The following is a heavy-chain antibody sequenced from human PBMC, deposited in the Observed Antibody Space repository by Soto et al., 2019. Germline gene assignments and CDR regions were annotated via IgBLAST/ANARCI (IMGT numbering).Heavy chain of an antibody. CDR1: GYTFTSYD. Sequence: QVQLVQSGAEVKKPGASVKVSCKASGYTFTSYDINWVRQATGQGLEWMGWMNPKSGNPGYAQKCRCRGTMTRNTSISTAYMELSSLRSEDTAVYYCASGGGDGYNLNYWGQGTLVTVS. D-gene: IGHD5-12*01. CDR2: MNPKSGNP. CDR3: ASGGGDGYNLNY. J-gene: IGHJ4*02. V-gene: IGHV1-8*01.